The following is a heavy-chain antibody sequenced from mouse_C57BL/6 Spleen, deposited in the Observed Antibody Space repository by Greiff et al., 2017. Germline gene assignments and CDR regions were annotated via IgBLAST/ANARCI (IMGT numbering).Heavy chain of an antibody. D-gene: IGHD1-1*01. V-gene: IGHV1-50*01. CDR1: GYTFTSYW. CDR3: ARPNYYGSSYGFAY. Sequence: VQLQQPGAELVKPGASVKLSCKASGYTFTSYWMQWVKQRPGQGLEWIGEIDPSDSYTNYNQKFKGKATLTVDTSSSTAYMQLSSLTSEDSAVYYCARPNYYGSSYGFAYWGQGTLVTVSA. J-gene: IGHJ3*01. CDR2: IDPSDSYT.